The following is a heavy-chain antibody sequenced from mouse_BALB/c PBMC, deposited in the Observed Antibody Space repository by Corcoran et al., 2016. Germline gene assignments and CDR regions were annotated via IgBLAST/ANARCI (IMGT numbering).Heavy chain of an antibody. D-gene: IGHD2-4*01. CDR2: INTYTGEP. CDR3: AREITTSPWFAY. J-gene: IGHJ3*01. Sequence: QIQLVQSGPELKKPGETVKISCKASGYTFTNYGMNWVKQAPGKGLKWMGWINTYTGEPTYADDFKGRFAFSLETSASTAYLQINNLKNEDMATYFCAREITTSPWFAYWGQGTLVTVSA. CDR1: GYTFTNYG. V-gene: IGHV9-1*02.